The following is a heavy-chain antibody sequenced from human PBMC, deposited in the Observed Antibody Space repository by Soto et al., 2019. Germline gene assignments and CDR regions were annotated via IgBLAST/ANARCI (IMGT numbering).Heavy chain of an antibody. V-gene: IGHV4-31*03. CDR3: AREDTNESFFDS. J-gene: IGHJ4*02. CDR1: GGYISSGGNY. Sequence: QVQLQESGPGLVKPSQTLSLTCSVSGGYISSGGNYWSWIRQHPGKGLEWIGFIYYTGHTKYNAALKSRVNISGDMSQNQFSLTLTSVTAADTAVYYCAREDTNESFFDSWGPGRLVTVSS. CDR2: IYYTGHT. D-gene: IGHD2-8*01.